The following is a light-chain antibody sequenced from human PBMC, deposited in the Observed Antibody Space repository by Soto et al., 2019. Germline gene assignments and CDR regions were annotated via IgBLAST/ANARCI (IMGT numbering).Light chain of an antibody. CDR2: RNN. V-gene: IGLV1-47*01. Sequence: QLVLTQPPSASGTPGQRVTISCSGSSSNIGSNYVYWYQQLPGTAPKLLIYRNNQRPSGVPDRFSGSKSGTSAALAISGLRYEDEADYYCAAWDDSLSAGVFGGGTKMTVL. J-gene: IGLJ3*02. CDR1: SSNIGSNY. CDR3: AAWDDSLSAGV.